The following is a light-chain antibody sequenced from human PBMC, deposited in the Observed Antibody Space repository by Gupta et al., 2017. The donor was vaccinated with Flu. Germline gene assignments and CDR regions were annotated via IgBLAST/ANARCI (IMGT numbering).Light chain of an antibody. CDR1: QGIRDY. J-gene: IGKJ1*01. CDR3: LQQFSYPWT. V-gene: IGKV1-17*01. Sequence: PSSLSASVGDTVTITCRASQGIRDYLGWYQQKPGRAPKLLISATYNLQSGVPSRFSGSAAGTEFTLTISSPQAEDFATYYCLQQFSYPWTFGQGTKVDIK. CDR2: ATY.